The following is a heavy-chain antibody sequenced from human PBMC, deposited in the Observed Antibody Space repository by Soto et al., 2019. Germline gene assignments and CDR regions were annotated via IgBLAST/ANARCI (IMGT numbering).Heavy chain of an antibody. V-gene: IGHV3-23*01. Sequence: PWRSLILPWVAFPLIPNGHPMGRVGQARGKGLEWVSAIAFSCGATFYADSVKGRLTICRDNSKNIVYLQMNSLRVDDTSLYYRVKEVETVRIVAFARWGQGTQVTVSS. D-gene: IGHD3-22*01. J-gene: IGHJ4*02. CDR3: VKEVETVRIVAFAR. CDR2: IAFSCGAT. CDR1: PLIPNGHP.